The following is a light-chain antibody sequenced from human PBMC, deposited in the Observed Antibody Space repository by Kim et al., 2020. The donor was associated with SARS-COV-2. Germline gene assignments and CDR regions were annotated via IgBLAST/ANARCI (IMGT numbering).Light chain of an antibody. CDR2: QDS. CDR3: QAWDSSTEV. Sequence: PGQTVSITCSGDKLGDKYACWYQQKPGQSPVLVIYQDSKRPSGIPERFSGSNSGNTATLTISGTQAMDEADYYCQAWDSSTEVFGGGTQLTVL. CDR1: KLGDKY. J-gene: IGLJ3*02. V-gene: IGLV3-1*01.